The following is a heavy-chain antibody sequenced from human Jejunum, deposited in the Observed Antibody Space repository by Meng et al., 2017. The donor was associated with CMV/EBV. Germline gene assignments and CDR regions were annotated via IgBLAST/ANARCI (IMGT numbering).Heavy chain of an antibody. CDR2: IKQDGSEK. J-gene: IGHJ4*02. D-gene: IGHD3-10*01. CDR3: ARNARGSGY. Sequence: SWTACGFTFSSYWMTGDRQAPGKGLEWVANIKQDGSEKYYVDSVKGRFTISRDNAKNSLFLQMNSLRAEDTAMYYCARNARGSGYWGEGTLVTVSS. CDR1: GFTFSSYW. V-gene: IGHV3-7*01.